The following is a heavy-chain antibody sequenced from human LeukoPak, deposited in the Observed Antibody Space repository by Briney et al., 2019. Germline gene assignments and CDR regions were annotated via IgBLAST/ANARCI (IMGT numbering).Heavy chain of an antibody. D-gene: IGHD2-2*01. CDR1: GFTISNHW. V-gene: IGHV3-74*01. J-gene: IGHJ6*03. CDR3: AREVEVVPATMGAYYYYYMDV. Sequence: PGGSLRLSCVASGFTISNHWMHWVRQAPGKGLVWVSRINSDGRRTSYADSVKGRFTISRDNAKNTLYLQMNSLRPDDTAVYYRAREVEVVPATMGAYYYYYMDVWGKGTTVTVSS. CDR2: INSDGRRT.